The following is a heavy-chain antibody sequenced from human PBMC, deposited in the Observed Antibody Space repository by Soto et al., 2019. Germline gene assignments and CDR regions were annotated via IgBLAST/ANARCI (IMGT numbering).Heavy chain of an antibody. CDR2: IWYDGSNK. J-gene: IGHJ4*02. Sequence: QVQLVESGGGVAQPGRSLRLSCAASGFTFSSYGMHWVRQAPGKGLEWVAVIWYDGSNKYYADSVKGRFTISRDNSKNTLYLQMNSLRAEDTAVYYCARDPDDYGDYFDYWGQGTLVTVSS. CDR3: ARDPDDYGDYFDY. V-gene: IGHV3-33*01. D-gene: IGHD4-17*01. CDR1: GFTFSSYG.